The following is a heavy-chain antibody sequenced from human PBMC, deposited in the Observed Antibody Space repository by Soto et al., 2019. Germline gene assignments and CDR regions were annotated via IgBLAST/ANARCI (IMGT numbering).Heavy chain of an antibody. V-gene: IGHV3-33*01. CDR3: AREWGTVVLGAFDL. J-gene: IGHJ3*01. Sequence: PGGSLRLSCIASGFNFRSYGMHWVRQAQGEGLEWVAVIRYDGSNKFYADSVKGRFTISRDNLRNTLYLQMNSLRVEDTAVYYCAREWGTVVLGAFDLWGQGTMVTVSS. CDR1: GFNFRSYG. D-gene: IGHD2-15*01. CDR2: IRYDGSNK.